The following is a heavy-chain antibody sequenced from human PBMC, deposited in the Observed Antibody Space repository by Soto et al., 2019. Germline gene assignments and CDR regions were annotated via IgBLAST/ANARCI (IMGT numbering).Heavy chain of an antibody. Sequence: SETLSLTCTVSGGSISSYYWSWIRQPPGKGLEWIGYIYYSGTTYYNPSLKSRITISVDTSKNQFSLKLSSVTAADTAVYYCARTPDYWGQGTTVTVSS. J-gene: IGHJ4*03. V-gene: IGHV4-59*12. CDR3: ARTPDY. CDR2: IYYSGTT. CDR1: GGSISSYY.